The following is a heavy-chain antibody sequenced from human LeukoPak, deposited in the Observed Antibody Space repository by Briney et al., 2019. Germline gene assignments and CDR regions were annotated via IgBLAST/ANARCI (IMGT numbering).Heavy chain of an antibody. V-gene: IGHV3-23*01. CDR3: AKDLRVPAAVDY. CDR1: GFAFSSYA. J-gene: IGHJ4*02. D-gene: IGHD2-2*01. Sequence: GGSLRLSCAASGFAFSSYAMSWVRQAPGKGLEWVSAISGSGGSTYYADSVKGRFTISRDNSKNTLYLQMNSLRAEDTAVCYCAKDLRVPAAVDYWGQGTLVTVSS. CDR2: ISGSGGST.